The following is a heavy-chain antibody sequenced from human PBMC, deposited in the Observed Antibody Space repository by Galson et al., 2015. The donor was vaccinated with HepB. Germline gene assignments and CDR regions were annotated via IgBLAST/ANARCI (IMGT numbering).Heavy chain of an antibody. CDR2: IIPILGTA. CDR3: ASLGDYHRFYYDMDV. J-gene: IGHJ6*03. Sequence: QSGAEVKKPGESLKISCKASGGTFRSYAISWVRQAPGQGLEWMGGIIPILGTANYAQKFQGRVTITADESTSTAYMELSSLRSEDTAVYYCASLGDYHRFYYDMDVWGKGTTVTVSS. D-gene: IGHD4-17*01. CDR1: GGTFRSYA. V-gene: IGHV1-69*01.